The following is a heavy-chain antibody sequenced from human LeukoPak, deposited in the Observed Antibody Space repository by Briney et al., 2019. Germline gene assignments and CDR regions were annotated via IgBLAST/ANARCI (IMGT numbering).Heavy chain of an antibody. CDR2: VHLSGRT. V-gene: IGHV4-4*02. Sequence: SGTLSLTCGVSGGSVSSTNWWTWVRQPPGEGLEWIGEVHLSGRTNYNPSLESRVTMSVDMSENHISLKLTSVTAADTAVYYCAREGGPYRPLDYSGQGTLVTVSS. CDR3: AREGGPYRPLDY. CDR1: GGSVSSTNW. J-gene: IGHJ4*02.